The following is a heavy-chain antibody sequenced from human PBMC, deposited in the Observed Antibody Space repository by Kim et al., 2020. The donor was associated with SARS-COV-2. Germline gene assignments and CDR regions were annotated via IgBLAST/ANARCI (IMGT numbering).Heavy chain of an antibody. CDR3: ARDMFCSSTSCSMDV. CDR2: ISAYNGNT. CDR1: GYTFTSYG. J-gene: IGHJ6*02. V-gene: IGHV1-18*01. Sequence: ASVKVSCKASGYTFTSYGISWVRQAPGQGLEWMGWISAYNGNTNYAQKLQGRVTMTTDTSTSTAYMELRSLRSDDTAVYYCARDMFCSSTSCSMDVWGQGTTVTVSS. D-gene: IGHD2-2*01.